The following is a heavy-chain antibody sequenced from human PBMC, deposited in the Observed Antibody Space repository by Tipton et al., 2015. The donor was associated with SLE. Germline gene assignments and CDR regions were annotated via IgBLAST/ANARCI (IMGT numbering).Heavy chain of an antibody. Sequence: TLSLTCAVYGGSFSGYYWSWIRQPPGKGLEWIGEINHSGSTNYNPSLKSRVTISVDTSKNQVSLRLSSVTAADTAVYYCARWFVDYCSVDSCPNWFDPWGQGTLVTVFS. D-gene: IGHD2-15*01. J-gene: IGHJ5*02. CDR1: GGSFSGYY. V-gene: IGHV4-34*01. CDR2: INHSGST. CDR3: ARWFVDYCSVDSCPNWFDP.